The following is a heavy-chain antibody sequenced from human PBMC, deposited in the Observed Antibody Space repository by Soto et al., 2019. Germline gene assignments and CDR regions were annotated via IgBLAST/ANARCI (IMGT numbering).Heavy chain of an antibody. V-gene: IGHV4-59*01. Sequence: SETLSLTCTVSGDSISTYYWTWIRQPPGKGLEWIGYIYYSGSTDYNPSLKSRVTISLDTSKNQFSLRLTSVTAADTAVYYCARDRNKQGYYYYMDVWGKGTTVTVSS. J-gene: IGHJ6*03. CDR1: GDSISTYY. CDR2: IYYSGST. CDR3: ARDRNKQGYYYYMDV.